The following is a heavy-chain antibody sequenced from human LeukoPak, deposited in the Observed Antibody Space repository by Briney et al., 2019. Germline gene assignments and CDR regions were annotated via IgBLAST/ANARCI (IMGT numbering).Heavy chain of an antibody. V-gene: IGHV3-30*04. CDR2: ISYDGSNK. J-gene: IGHJ4*02. CDR1: GFTFSSYA. D-gene: IGHD2-21*01. Sequence: GGSLRLSCAASGFTFSSYAMHWVRQAPGKGLEWVAVISYDGSNKYYADSVKGRFTISRDNSKNTLYLQMNSLRAEDTAVYYCARSGYPYGGGYFDYWGQGTLVTVSS. CDR3: ARSGYPYGGGYFDY.